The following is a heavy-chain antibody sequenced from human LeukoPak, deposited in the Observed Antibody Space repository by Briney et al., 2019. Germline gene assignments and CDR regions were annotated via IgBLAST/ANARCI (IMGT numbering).Heavy chain of an antibody. CDR3: ARAPITMVRGVIRWFDP. J-gene: IGHJ5*02. CDR2: INHSGST. CDR1: GGSFSGYY. D-gene: IGHD3-10*01. V-gene: IGHV4-34*01. Sequence: PSETLSLTCAVYGGSFSGYYWSWIRQPPGKGLEWIGEINHSGSTNYNPSLKSRVTISVDTSKNQFSLKLSPVTAADTAVYYCARAPITMVRGVIRWFDPWGQGTLVTVSS.